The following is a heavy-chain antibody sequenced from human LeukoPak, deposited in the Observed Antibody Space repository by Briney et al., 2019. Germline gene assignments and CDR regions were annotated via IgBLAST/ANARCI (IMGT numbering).Heavy chain of an antibody. V-gene: IGHV3-48*03. Sequence: PGGSLRLSCAASGFTFSSYEMNWVRQAPGKGLEWVSYISSSDSAICYADSVKGRFTISRDNAKNSLYLQMNSLRAEDTAIYYCARVSGEYCASTTSSGSAFDFWGQGKMVTV. CDR3: ARVSGEYCASTTSSGSAFDF. CDR2: ISSSDSAI. CDR1: GFTFSSYE. D-gene: IGHD2-2*01. J-gene: IGHJ3*01.